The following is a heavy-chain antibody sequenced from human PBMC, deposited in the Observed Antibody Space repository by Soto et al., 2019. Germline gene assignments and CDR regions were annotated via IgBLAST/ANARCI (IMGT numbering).Heavy chain of an antibody. CDR1: GGTFSSYA. V-gene: IGHV1-69*12. Sequence: QVQLVQSGAEVKKPGSSVNVSCKASGGTFSSYAISWLRQAPGQGLEWMGGIIPICGTANYAQKFQGRVTITADESTSTAYMQLSSLRSEDTAVYYSARHVPAAGYYYGMDVWGQGTTVTVSS. CDR3: ARHVPAAGYYYGMDV. J-gene: IGHJ6*02. D-gene: IGHD2-2*01. CDR2: IIPICGTA.